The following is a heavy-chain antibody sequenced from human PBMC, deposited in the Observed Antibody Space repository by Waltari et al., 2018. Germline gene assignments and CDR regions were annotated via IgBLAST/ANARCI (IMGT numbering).Heavy chain of an antibody. D-gene: IGHD3-22*01. Sequence: QVQLVQSGAEAKKPASSVRVSCRASAGTFSSDSLNWVRQAPGKGLEWMGRSMPDISETKYAVKFQGRVTITADKSTGTVYMELSSLGSDDTAVYYCAGGDGGYYYHKLDVWGQGTAVTVSS. CDR2: SMPDISET. J-gene: IGHJ6*02. V-gene: IGHV1-69*02. CDR3: AGGDGGYYYHKLDV. CDR1: AGTFSSDS.